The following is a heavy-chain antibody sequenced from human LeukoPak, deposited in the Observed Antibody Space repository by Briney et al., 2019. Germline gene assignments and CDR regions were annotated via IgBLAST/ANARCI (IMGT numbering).Heavy chain of an antibody. Sequence: SETLSLTCTVSGGSISSHYWSWIRQPPGKGLEWIGYMYHSGSTNYNPSLKSRVTISVDTSKNQFSLKLSSVTAADTAVYYCARHSAHSSTNDAFDIWGQGTMVTVSS. CDR3: ARHSAHSSTNDAFDI. J-gene: IGHJ3*02. CDR2: MYHSGST. D-gene: IGHD6-13*01. CDR1: GGSISSHY. V-gene: IGHV4-59*11.